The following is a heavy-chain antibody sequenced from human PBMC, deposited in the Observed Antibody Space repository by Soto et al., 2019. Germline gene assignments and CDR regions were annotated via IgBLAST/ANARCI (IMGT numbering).Heavy chain of an antibody. J-gene: IGHJ4*02. CDR3: AKNTVCSITSCYLDY. D-gene: IGHD2-2*01. V-gene: IGHV3-23*01. CDR2: ISGSAGST. CDR1: GFTFSSYA. Sequence: EVQLLESGGGLVQPGGSLRLSCAASGFTFSSYAMSWVRQAPGKGLEWVTVISGSAGSTYYADSVKGRFTISRDNSKDTLYLKMNSLRAENTAVYYWAKNTVCSITSCYLDYWGQGTLVTVSS.